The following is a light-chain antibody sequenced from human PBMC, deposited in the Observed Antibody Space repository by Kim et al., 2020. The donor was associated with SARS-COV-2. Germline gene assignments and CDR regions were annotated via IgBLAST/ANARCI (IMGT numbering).Light chain of an antibody. CDR1: SSDVGSYNL. Sequence: QSITVSCTGTSSDVGSYNLVSWYQQHPGKAAKLMIYEGSKRPSGVSNRFSGSKSGNTASLTISGLQAEDEADYYCCSYAGSSTYVVFGGGTQLTVL. J-gene: IGLJ2*01. CDR3: CSYAGSSTYVV. CDR2: EGS. V-gene: IGLV2-23*01.